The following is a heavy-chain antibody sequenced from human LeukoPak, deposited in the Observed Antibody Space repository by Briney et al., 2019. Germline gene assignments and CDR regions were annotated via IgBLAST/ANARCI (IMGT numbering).Heavy chain of an antibody. J-gene: IGHJ4*02. CDR1: GFTFSSYA. D-gene: IGHD2-2*01. CDR2: IDTRSNTI. Sequence: AGGSLRLSCAASGFTFSSYAMNWVRQAPGKGLEWLSYIDTRSNTIYYADSVKGRFTISRDNAKNSLFLQMNSLRDEDTAVFYCARGGARVRPLPDVAVMLDSWGQGTLVTVSS. V-gene: IGHV3-48*02. CDR3: ARGGARVRPLPDVAVMLDS.